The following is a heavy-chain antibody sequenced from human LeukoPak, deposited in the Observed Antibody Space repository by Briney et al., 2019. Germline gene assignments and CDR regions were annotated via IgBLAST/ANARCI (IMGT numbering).Heavy chain of an antibody. CDR1: GGSFSGYY. J-gene: IGHJ4*02. CDR2: INHSGST. D-gene: IGHD3-22*01. V-gene: IGHV4-34*01. Sequence: SETLSLTCAVYGGSFSGYYWSWIRQPPGKGLEWIGEINHSGSTYYNPSLKSRVTISVDTSKNQFSLKLSSVTAADTAVYYCARHSSGVDYWGQGTLVTVSS. CDR3: ARHSSGVDY.